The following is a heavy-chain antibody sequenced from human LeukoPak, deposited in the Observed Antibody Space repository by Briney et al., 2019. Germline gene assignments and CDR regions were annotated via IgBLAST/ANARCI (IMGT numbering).Heavy chain of an antibody. D-gene: IGHD3-3*01. CDR2: TYYRSKWYN. CDR1: GDSVSSNNAA. J-gene: IGHJ4*02. CDR3: ASVRSRGRFLEWFHYALPLYGQFDY. V-gene: IGHV6-1*01. Sequence: SQTLSLTCAISGDSVSSNNAAWNWIRQSPSRGLEWLGRTYYRSKWYNDYAVSVKSRITINPDTSNNQFSLQLNSVTPEDTAVYYCASVRSRGRFLEWFHYALPLYGQFDYWGQGTLVTVSS.